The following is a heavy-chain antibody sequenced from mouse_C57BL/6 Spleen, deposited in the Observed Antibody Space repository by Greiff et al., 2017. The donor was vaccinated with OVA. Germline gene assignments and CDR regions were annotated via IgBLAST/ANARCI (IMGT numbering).Heavy chain of an antibody. V-gene: IGHV1-76*01. CDR1: GYTFTDYY. CDR3: ARSYDGYYVGY. J-gene: IGHJ2*01. D-gene: IGHD2-3*01. CDR2: IYPGSGNT. Sequence: QVQLKESGAELVRPGASVKLSCKASGYTFTDYYINWVKQRPGQGLEWIARIYPGSGNTYYNEKFKGKATLTAEKSSSTAYMQLSSLTSEDSAVYFCARSYDGYYVGYWGQGTTLTVSS.